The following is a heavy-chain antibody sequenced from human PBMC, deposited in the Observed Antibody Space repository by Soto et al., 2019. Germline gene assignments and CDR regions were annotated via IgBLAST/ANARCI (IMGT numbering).Heavy chain of an antibody. D-gene: IGHD2-2*01. CDR3: AKAYCSNTSCYGGY. J-gene: IGHJ4*02. Sequence: EVQLLESGGGLVQPGGSLRLSCAASGFTFSSYAMSWVRQAPGKGLEWVSAISVSGGSTYYADSVKGRFTISRDNSKNPLYLQMKSLRAEDPAVYYCAKAYCSNTSCYGGYWGQGTLVNVSS. V-gene: IGHV3-23*01. CDR2: ISVSGGST. CDR1: GFTFSSYA.